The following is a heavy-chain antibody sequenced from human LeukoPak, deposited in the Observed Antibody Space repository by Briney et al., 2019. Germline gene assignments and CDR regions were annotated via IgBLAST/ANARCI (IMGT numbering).Heavy chain of an antibody. J-gene: IGHJ4*02. CDR1: GVSMSSSPYY. CDR3: ARHRAGYCSGGTCETYYFDY. D-gene: IGHD2-15*01. Sequence: KPSETLSLTCTVSGVSMSSSPYYWGWIRQPPGKGLEWIGNIYYSGSTYYNPSLKSRVTIAVDTSKNQLSLKLSSVTAADTAVYYCARHRAGYCSGGTCETYYFDYWGRGTLVTVSS. CDR2: IYYSGST. V-gene: IGHV4-39*01.